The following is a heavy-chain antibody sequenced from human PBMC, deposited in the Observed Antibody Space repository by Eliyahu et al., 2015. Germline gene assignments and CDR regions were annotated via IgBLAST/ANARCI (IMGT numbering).Heavy chain of an antibody. Sequence: QVQLVESGGGVVQPGRSXRLSCAASGFPFTXXGMXWVRQAPXKGLGWXAXIWYDGSNKYYVDSVKGRFTISRDNSKNTLYLQMNSLRAEDTAVYYCAKTGEDPGSRYYFDYWGQGTLVTVSS. CDR3: AKTGEDPGSRYYFDY. V-gene: IGHV3-33*06. J-gene: IGHJ4*02. CDR2: IWYDGSNK. D-gene: IGHD7-27*01. CDR1: GFPFTXXG.